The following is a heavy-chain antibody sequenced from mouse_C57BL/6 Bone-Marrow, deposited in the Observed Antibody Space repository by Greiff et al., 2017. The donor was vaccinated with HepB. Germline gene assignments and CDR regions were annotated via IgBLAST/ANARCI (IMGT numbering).Heavy chain of an antibody. CDR2: ISYDGSN. CDR1: GYSITSGYY. Sequence: ESGPGLVKPSQSLSLTCSVTGYSITSGYYWNWIRQFPGNKLEWMGYISYDGSNNYNPSLKNRISITRDTSKNQFFLKLNSVTTEDTATYYCARRGTGAWFAYWGQGTLVTVSA. D-gene: IGHD4-1*01. J-gene: IGHJ3*01. CDR3: ARRGTGAWFAY. V-gene: IGHV3-6*01.